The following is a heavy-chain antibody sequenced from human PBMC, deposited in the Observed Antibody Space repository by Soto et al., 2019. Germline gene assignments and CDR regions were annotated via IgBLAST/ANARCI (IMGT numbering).Heavy chain of an antibody. CDR2: IRSKANSYAT. CDR3: TRQYHGSGAYRYFDL. V-gene: IGHV3-73*02. D-gene: IGHD3-10*01. J-gene: IGHJ2*01. Sequence: EVQLVESGGGLVQPGGSLKLSCAASGFTFSGSAMHWVRQASGKGLEWVGRIRSKANSYATAYAASVKGRFTISRDDSKNTAYLQMNSLKTEDTAVYYCTRQYHGSGAYRYFDLWGRGTLVTVSS. CDR1: GFTFSGSA.